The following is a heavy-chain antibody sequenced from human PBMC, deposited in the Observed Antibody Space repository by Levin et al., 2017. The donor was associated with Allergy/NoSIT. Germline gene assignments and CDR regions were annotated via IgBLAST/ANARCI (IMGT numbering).Heavy chain of an antibody. CDR3: ARDGGTNNHDWYFDL. D-gene: IGHD1-14*01. CDR2: ILSDGTYT. CDR1: GFTFSNYR. V-gene: IGHV3-74*01. Sequence: LAGGSLRLSCAASGFTFSNYRMHWVRQAPGKGLVWVSRILSDGTYTGYADSVQGRFTISRDNAKHTLLLQMDSLIAEDTALYYCARDGGTNNHDWYFDLWGRGTLVTVSS. J-gene: IGHJ2*01.